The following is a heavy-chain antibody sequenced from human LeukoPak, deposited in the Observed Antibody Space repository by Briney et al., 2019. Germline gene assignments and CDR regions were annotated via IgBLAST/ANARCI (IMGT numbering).Heavy chain of an antibody. V-gene: IGHV3-23*01. CDR2: ISGRGYST. CDR1: GFTFSSYA. D-gene: IGHD3-9*01. CDR3: ARGGYDTLTGYYGRLREGYYYYYMDV. J-gene: IGHJ6*03. Sequence: PGGSLRLSCAASGFTFSSYAMSWVRQAPGKGLEWVSAISGRGYSTYYADSVKGRFTISRDNAKNSLYLQMNSLRAEDTAVYYCARGGYDTLTGYYGRLREGYYYYYMDVWGKGTTVTISS.